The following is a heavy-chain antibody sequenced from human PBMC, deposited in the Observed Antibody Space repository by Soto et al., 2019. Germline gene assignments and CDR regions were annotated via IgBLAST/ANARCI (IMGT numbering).Heavy chain of an antibody. Sequence: SETLSLTCAVYDGSFSGYYWSWIRQPPGKGLEWIGEINHSGSTNYNPSLKSRVTISVDTSKNQFSLKLSSVTAADTAVYYCTRGYYYGSGSDPTAYYYGMDVWGQGTTVTVSS. CDR1: DGSFSGYY. CDR3: TRGYYYGSGSDPTAYYYGMDV. D-gene: IGHD3-10*01. CDR2: INHSGST. V-gene: IGHV4-34*01. J-gene: IGHJ6*02.